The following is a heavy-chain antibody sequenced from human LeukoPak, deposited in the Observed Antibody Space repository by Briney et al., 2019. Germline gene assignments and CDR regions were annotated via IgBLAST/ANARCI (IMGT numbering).Heavy chain of an antibody. V-gene: IGHV4-31*03. CDR3: ARDLSKYQLPPGGFDP. CDR2: IYYSGST. D-gene: IGHD2-2*01. J-gene: IGHJ5*02. CDR1: GGSISSGGYY. Sequence: SQTLSLTCTVSGGSISSGGYYWSWIRQHPGKGLEWIGYIYYSGSTYYSPSLKSRVTISVDTSKNQFSLKLSSVTAADTAVYYCARDLSKYQLPPGGFDPWGQGTLVTVSS.